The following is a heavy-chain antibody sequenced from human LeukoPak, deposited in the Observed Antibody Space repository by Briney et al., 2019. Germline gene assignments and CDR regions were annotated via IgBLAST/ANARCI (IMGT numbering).Heavy chain of an antibody. CDR3: ARDGVAGTSAYYFDY. V-gene: IGHV4-39*07. D-gene: IGHD6-19*01. J-gene: IGHJ4*02. CDR2: IYYSGST. CDR1: GGSISSSGYY. Sequence: SETLSLTCTVSGGSISSSGYYWGWIRQPPGKGLEWIGSIYYSGSTYYNPSLKSRVTISVDTSKNQFSLKLSSVTAADTAVYYCARDGVAGTSAYYFDYWGQGTLVTVSS.